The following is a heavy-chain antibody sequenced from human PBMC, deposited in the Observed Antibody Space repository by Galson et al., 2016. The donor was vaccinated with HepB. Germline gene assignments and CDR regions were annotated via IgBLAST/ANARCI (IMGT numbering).Heavy chain of an antibody. J-gene: IGHJ5*01. D-gene: IGHD5-18*01. V-gene: IGHV3-33*01. CDR1: GFTFSSYG. Sequence: SLRLSCAAPGFTFSSYGMHWVRQAPGKGLEWVAVIWYDGSNKNYADSVKGRFTISRDNSKNTVYLQVTSLRAEDTAVYYCAREVGYSYVVTINWFDPWGQGTLVTVSS. CDR3: AREVGYSYVVTINWFDP. CDR2: IWYDGSNK.